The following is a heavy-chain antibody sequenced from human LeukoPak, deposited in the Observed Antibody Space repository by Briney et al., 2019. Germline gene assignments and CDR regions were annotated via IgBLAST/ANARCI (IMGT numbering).Heavy chain of an antibody. V-gene: IGHV4-30-4*08. CDR3: ARGGLQYRAEYFQH. CDR1: GGSISSGDYY. Sequence: PSQTLSLTCTVSGGSISSGDYYWSWIRQPPGKGLEWIGYIYYSGSTYYSPSLKSRVTISVDTSKNQFSLKLSSVTAADTAVYYCARGGLQYRAEYFQHWGQGTLVTVSS. CDR2: IYYSGST. J-gene: IGHJ1*01. D-gene: IGHD4-11*01.